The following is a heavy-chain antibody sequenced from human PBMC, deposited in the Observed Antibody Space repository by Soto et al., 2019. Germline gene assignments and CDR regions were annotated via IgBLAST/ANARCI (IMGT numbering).Heavy chain of an antibody. V-gene: IGHV1-2*02. Sequence: QVLLLQSGAEGKKPGASVKVSCKASGYTFSGFDMHWVRQAPGQGLEWMGWINPNSGGTKSAEKFQGRVTMTRDTSISTGYMELSRLTSDDTAVYYWACAAVTGTAGLDFWGPGTQVTVS. D-gene: IGHD6-19*01. J-gene: IGHJ4*02. CDR1: GYTFSGFD. CDR2: INPNSGGT. CDR3: ACAAVTGTAGLDF.